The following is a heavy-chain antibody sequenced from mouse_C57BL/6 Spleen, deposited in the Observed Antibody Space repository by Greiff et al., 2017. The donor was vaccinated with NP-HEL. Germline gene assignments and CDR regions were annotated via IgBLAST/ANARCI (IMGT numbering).Heavy chain of an antibody. CDR1: GYTFTDYY. CDR2: INPYNGGT. J-gene: IGHJ2*01. V-gene: IGHV1-19*01. D-gene: IGHD2-14*01. CDR3: ARAGGNFDY. Sequence: EVQLQQSGPVLVKPGASVKMSCKASGYTFTDYYMNWVKQSHGKSLEWIGVINPYNGGTSYNQKFKGKATLTVDKSSSTAYMELNSLTSEDSAVYYCARAGGNFDYWGQGTTLTVSS.